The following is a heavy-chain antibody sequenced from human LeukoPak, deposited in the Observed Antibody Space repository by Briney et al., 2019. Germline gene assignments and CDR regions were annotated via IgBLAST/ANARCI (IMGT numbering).Heavy chain of an antibody. J-gene: IGHJ3*01. CDR3: ARDVEEAFDV. CDR1: GFTFSSYS. Sequence: GGSLRLSCAASGFTFSSYSMNWVRQAPGKGLEWVSSISSNSSYIYYADSVKGRFTISRDNAKNSLYLQMNSLRAEDTAVYYCARDVEEAFDVWGQGTMVTVSS. V-gene: IGHV3-21*01. CDR2: ISSNSSYI.